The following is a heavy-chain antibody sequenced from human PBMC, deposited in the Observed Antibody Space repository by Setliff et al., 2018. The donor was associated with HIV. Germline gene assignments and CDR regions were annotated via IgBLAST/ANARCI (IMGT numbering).Heavy chain of an antibody. CDR3: ASYYRVSGWYQEASWFFDL. Sequence: LSLTCTVSGGSISSSSHYWGWIRQPPGKGLEWVGSIYYSGSTHYNPSLKSRVTIPLDTSKNQLSLKLSSVTAADTAVYYCASYYRVSGWYQEASWFFDLWGRGTLVTVSS. V-gene: IGHV4-39*01. J-gene: IGHJ2*01. CDR2: IYYSGST. CDR1: GGSISSSSHY. D-gene: IGHD6-19*01.